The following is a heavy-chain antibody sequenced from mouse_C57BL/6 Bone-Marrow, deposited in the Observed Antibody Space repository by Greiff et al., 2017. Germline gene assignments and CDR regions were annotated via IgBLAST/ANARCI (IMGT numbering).Heavy chain of an antibody. V-gene: IGHV5-4*01. J-gene: IGHJ4*01. Sequence: PGGSVPTSCAASGFTFSTSSPSWVRQTPEKPPEWVATISDGGSYTYSPDHVKGRFTISRDNAKNNLYLQMSHLKSEDTAMYYCARDRTTVVLYYYAIDYWGQGTSVTGSS. CDR2: ISDGGSYT. CDR3: ARDRTTVVLYYYAIDY. D-gene: IGHD1-1*01. CDR1: GFTFSTSS.